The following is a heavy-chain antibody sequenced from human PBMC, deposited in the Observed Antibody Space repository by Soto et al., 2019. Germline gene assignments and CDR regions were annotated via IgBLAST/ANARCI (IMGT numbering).Heavy chain of an antibody. CDR1: GGSISSGGYY. Sequence: QTLSLTCTVSGGSISSGGYYWSWIRQHPGKGLEWIGYIYYSGSTYYNPSLKSRVTISVDTSKNQFSLKLSSVTAADTAVYYCARDLYDFWSGYTGAFDIWGQGTMVTVSS. V-gene: IGHV4-31*03. D-gene: IGHD3-3*01. CDR2: IYYSGST. J-gene: IGHJ3*02. CDR3: ARDLYDFWSGYTGAFDI.